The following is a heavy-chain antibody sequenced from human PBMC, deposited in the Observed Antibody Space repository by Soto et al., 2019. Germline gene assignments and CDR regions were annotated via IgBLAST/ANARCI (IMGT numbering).Heavy chain of an antibody. CDR3: ARGTIGYCSSTSCYTRLDNWFDT. D-gene: IGHD2-2*02. CDR1: GGSVSSGSYY. V-gene: IGHV4-61*01. CDR2: IYYSGST. Sequence: SETLSLTCTVSGGSVSSGSYYWSWIRQPPGKGLEWIGYIYYSGSTNYNPSLKSRVTISVDTSKNQFSLKLSSVTAADTAVYYCARGTIGYCSSTSCYTRLDNWFDTWGQGTLVTVSS. J-gene: IGHJ5*02.